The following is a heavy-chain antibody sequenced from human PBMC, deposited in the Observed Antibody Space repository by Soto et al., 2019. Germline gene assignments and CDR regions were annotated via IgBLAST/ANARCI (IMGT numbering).Heavy chain of an antibody. J-gene: IGHJ4*02. D-gene: IGHD3-10*01. CDR2: IYSGGIT. CDR3: ARDTSAEGVDY. Sequence: VQLVETGGGLIQPGGSLRLSCAASGFTVSSNYMSWVRQAPGKGLEWVSVIYSGGITYYADSVKGRFTISRDNSKNTLYLQMNSLRAEDTAVFYCARDTSAEGVDYWGQGTLVTVSS. V-gene: IGHV3-53*02. CDR1: GFTVSSNY.